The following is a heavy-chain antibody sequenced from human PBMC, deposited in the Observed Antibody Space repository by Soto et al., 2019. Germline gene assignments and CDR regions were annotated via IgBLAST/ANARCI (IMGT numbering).Heavy chain of an antibody. CDR1: GGSVSSGSYY. CDR2: IYYSGST. CDR3: ARDYYGSGSYYNDAFDI. J-gene: IGHJ3*02. Sequence: SETLSLTCTVSGGSVSSGSYYWSWIRQPPGKGLEWIGYIYYSGSTNYNPSLKSRVTISVDTSKNQFSLKLSSVTAADTAVYYCARDYYGSGSYYNDAFDIWGQGTMVTVSS. V-gene: IGHV4-61*01. D-gene: IGHD3-10*01.